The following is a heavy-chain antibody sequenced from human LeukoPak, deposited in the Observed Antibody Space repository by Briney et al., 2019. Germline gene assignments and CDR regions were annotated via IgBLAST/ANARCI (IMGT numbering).Heavy chain of an antibody. CDR2: IKSKTDGGTT. J-gene: IGHJ4*02. D-gene: IGHD2-15*01. CDR1: GFTFSNAW. V-gene: IGHV3-15*01. CDR3: TTVRRYCSGGSCYSNY. Sequence: GGSLRLSCAASGFTFSNAWMSWVRQAPGKGLEWVGRIKSKTDGGTTDYAAPVKGRFTISRDDSKNTLHLQMNSLKTEDTAVYYCTTVRRYCSGGSCYSNYWGQGTLVTVSS.